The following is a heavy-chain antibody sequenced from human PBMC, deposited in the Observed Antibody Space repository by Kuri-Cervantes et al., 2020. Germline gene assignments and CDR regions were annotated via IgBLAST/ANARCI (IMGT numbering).Heavy chain of an antibody. J-gene: IGHJ4*02. V-gene: IGHV3-74*01. CDR2: INSDGSST. CDR3: ASIVWELQSLDY. Sequence: GGSLRLSCAASGFTFSSYWMHWVRQAPGKGLVWVSRINSDGSSTSYADSVKGRFTISRDNSKNTLYLQMNSLRAEDTAVYYCASIVWELQSLDYWGQGTLVTVSS. D-gene: IGHD1-26*01. CDR1: GFTFSSYW.